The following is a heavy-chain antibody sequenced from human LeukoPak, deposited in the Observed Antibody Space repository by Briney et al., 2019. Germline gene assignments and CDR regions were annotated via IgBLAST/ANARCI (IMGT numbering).Heavy chain of an antibody. V-gene: IGHV1-69*13. CDR1: GGTFSSYA. CDR2: IIPIFGTA. J-gene: IGHJ4*02. CDR3: ARDLDSSGWHHYFDY. Sequence: SVKVSCKASGGTFSSYAISWVRQAPGQGLEWMGGIIPIFGTANYAQKFQGRVTITADESTSTAYMELRSLRSDDTAVYYCARDLDSSGWHHYFDYWGQGTLVTVSS. D-gene: IGHD6-19*01.